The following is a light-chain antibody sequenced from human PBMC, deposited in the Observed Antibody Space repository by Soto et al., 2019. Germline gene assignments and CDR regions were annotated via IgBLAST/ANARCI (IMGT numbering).Light chain of an antibody. Sequence: QSALTQPPSASGSTGQSVTISCTGTSSDVGRYNYVSWYQQHPGKAPRVIIFEVTKRPSGVPDRFSGSKSANTASLTVSGLRIEDEADSYCTSYTGSDRLLIGGGTKLPVL. CDR2: EVT. V-gene: IGLV2-8*01. J-gene: IGLJ2*01. CDR3: TSYTGSDRLL. CDR1: SSDVGRYNY.